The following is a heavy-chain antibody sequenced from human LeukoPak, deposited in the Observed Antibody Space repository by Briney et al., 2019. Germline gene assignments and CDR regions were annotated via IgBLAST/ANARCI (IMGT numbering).Heavy chain of an antibody. V-gene: IGHV3-48*03. Sequence: GGSLRLSCAVSGFTFSSYEMIWVRQAPGKGLEWVTYISSSGFNIYYADSVKGRFTISRDNAKNSLYLQMNSLRAEDTAVYYCAGQSRLGYCSGGSCYSQPFDPWGQGTLVTVSS. J-gene: IGHJ5*02. CDR3: AGQSRLGYCSGGSCYSQPFDP. CDR2: ISSSGFNI. CDR1: GFTFSSYE. D-gene: IGHD2-15*01.